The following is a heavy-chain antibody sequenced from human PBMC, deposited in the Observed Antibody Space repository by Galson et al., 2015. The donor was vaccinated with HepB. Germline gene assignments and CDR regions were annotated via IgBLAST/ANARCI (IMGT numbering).Heavy chain of an antibody. CDR2: INSYIGNT. CDR1: GYTFTTYD. D-gene: IGHD4-17*01. Sequence: QSGAEVKKPGASVRVSCKASGYTFTTYDISWVRQAPGQGLEWMGWINSYIGNTNYAQKLQGRVTMTTDTSTSTAYMELRSLKSDDTAVYYCARETPPYGDYGLDYWGQGTLVTVSS. V-gene: IGHV1-18*04. CDR3: ARETPPYGDYGLDY. J-gene: IGHJ4*02.